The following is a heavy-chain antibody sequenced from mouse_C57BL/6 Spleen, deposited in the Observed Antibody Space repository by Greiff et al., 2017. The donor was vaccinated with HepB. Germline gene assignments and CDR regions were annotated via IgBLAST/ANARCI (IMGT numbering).Heavy chain of an antibody. CDR3: ASPLGGYDPLAY. CDR1: GFSLTSYG. CDR2: IWSGGST. J-gene: IGHJ3*01. D-gene: IGHD2-2*01. Sequence: QVQLKESGPGLVQPSQSLSITCTVSGFSLTSYGVHWVRQSPGKGLEWLGVIWSGGSTDYNAAFISRLSISKDNSKSQVFFKMNSLQADDTAIYYCASPLGGYDPLAYWGQGTLVTVSA. V-gene: IGHV2-2*01.